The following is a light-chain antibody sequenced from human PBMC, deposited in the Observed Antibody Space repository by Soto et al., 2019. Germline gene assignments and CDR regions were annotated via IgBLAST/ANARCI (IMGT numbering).Light chain of an antibody. CDR2: EVT. Sequence: QSALTQPASVSGSPGQSITISCTGTSSDVGSYNFVSWYQQRPGKVPKLILFEVTNRPSGVSNRFSGSKSGNTASLTISGLQADDEADYYCSSYTSSSAVVFGGGTKVTVL. J-gene: IGLJ2*01. V-gene: IGLV2-14*01. CDR1: SSDVGSYNF. CDR3: SSYTSSSAVV.